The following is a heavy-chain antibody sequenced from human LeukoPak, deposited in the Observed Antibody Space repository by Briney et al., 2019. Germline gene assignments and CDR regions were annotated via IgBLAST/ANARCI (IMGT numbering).Heavy chain of an antibody. D-gene: IGHD6-19*01. CDR3: AKARLGSSASADY. CDR1: GYTFTSYH. Sequence: APVKVSCKASGYTFTSYHMHWVRQAPGQGLEWMGIINPSGGSATYAQKFQGRVTMTRDTSTSTVYMEVSSLRSEDTAVYYCAKARLGSSASADYWGQGTLVTVSS. J-gene: IGHJ4*02. V-gene: IGHV1-46*01. CDR2: INPSGGSA.